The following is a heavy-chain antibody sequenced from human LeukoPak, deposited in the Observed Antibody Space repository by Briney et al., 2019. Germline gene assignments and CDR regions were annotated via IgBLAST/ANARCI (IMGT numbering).Heavy chain of an antibody. CDR3: AVGSYLGRNFDY. CDR1: GSTFSSYA. Sequence: GGSLRLSCAASGSTFSSYAMSWVRQAPGKGLEWVSAISGSGGSTYYADSVKGRFTISRDNSKNTLYLQMNSLRAEDTAVYYSAVGSYLGRNFDYWGQGTLVTVSS. D-gene: IGHD1-26*01. CDR2: ISGSGGST. V-gene: IGHV3-23*01. J-gene: IGHJ4*02.